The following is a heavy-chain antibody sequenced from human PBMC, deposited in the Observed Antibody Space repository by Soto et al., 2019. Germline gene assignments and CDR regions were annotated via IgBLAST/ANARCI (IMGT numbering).Heavy chain of an antibody. CDR1: GFTVSSNY. J-gene: IGHJ4*02. CDR3: GRGGSADDFWSGSLDY. CDR2: IYSGGNT. Sequence: PGGSLRLSCAASGFTVSSNYMSWVRQAPGKGLEWVSGIYSGGNTYYADSVKGRFTISRHNSKNTLYLQMNSLRADDTAVYYCGRGGSADDFWSGSLDYWGQGTLVTVSS. V-gene: IGHV3-53*04. D-gene: IGHD3-3*01.